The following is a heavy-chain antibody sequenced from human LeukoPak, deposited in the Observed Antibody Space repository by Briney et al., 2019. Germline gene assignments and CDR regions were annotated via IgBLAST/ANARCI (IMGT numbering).Heavy chain of an antibody. CDR3: AKLGGNYTPKPFDY. CDR1: GFTFSSYG. D-gene: IGHD1-26*01. V-gene: IGHV3-30*18. J-gene: IGHJ4*02. CDR2: ISYDGSNK. Sequence: GGSLRLSCAASGFTFSSYGMHWVRQAPGKGLEWVAVISYDGSNKYYADSVKGRFTISRDNSKNTLYLQMNSLRAEDTAVYYCAKLGGNYTPKPFDYWGQGTLVTVSS.